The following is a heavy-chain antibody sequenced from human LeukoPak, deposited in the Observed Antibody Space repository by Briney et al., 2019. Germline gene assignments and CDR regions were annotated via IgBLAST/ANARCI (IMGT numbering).Heavy chain of an antibody. J-gene: IGHJ4*02. V-gene: IGHV3-49*04. CDR3: TRGPSYVDY. D-gene: IGHD5-18*01. Sequence: GGSLRLSCTASGFTFGDYAMSWVRQAPGKGLEWVGFIRSKAYGGTTEYAASVKGRFTISRDDSKSIAYLQMNSLKTEDTAVYYCTRGPSYVDYWGQETLVTVSS. CDR2: IRSKAYGGTT. CDR1: GFTFGDYA.